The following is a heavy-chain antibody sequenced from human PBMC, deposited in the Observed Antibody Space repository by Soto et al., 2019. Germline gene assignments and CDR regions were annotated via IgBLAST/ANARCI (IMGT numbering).Heavy chain of an antibody. D-gene: IGHD2-15*01. Sequence: QVQLVQSGAEVKKPGSSVKVSCKTCGGTFSSYPISWVRQAPGEGLEWMGAITPIFGTTDYAQNFQGRLTITADESTSTAYMELTSLRSEDTATYFFARIGTSVGGYWGQGTLVTVSS. CDR2: ITPIFGTT. J-gene: IGHJ4*02. V-gene: IGHV1-69*01. CDR1: GGTFSSYP. CDR3: ARIGTSVGGY.